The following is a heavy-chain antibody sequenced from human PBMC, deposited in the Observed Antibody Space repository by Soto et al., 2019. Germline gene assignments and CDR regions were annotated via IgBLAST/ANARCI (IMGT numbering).Heavy chain of an antibody. Sequence: GGSLRLSCAASGFPFSSYAMSWVRQAPGKGLEWVSAISGSGGSTYYADSVKGRFTISRDNSKNTLYLQMNSLRAEDTAVYYCAKRSETIFGVVTLPNWFDPWGQGTLVTVSS. J-gene: IGHJ5*02. D-gene: IGHD3-3*01. V-gene: IGHV3-23*01. CDR1: GFPFSSYA. CDR2: ISGSGGST. CDR3: AKRSETIFGVVTLPNWFDP.